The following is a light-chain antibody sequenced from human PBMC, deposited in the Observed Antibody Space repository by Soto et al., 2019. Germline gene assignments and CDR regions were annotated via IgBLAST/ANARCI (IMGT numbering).Light chain of an antibody. CDR3: SSYAGSNKVV. CDR2: EVS. CDR1: SSDVGGYNY. V-gene: IGLV2-8*01. Sequence: QSVLTQPPSASGSPGQSVTISCTGTSSDVGGYNYVSWYQQHPGKAPKLMIDEVSKRPSGVPDRFSGCKSGNTASLTVSGPQADDEADYFCSSYAGSNKVVFGGGTKLTVL. J-gene: IGLJ2*01.